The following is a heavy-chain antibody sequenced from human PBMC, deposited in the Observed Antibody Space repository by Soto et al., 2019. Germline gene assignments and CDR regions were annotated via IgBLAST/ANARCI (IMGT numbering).Heavy chain of an antibody. CDR1: EFTISSYA. CDR2: ISYDGSSK. V-gene: IGHV3-30-3*01. Sequence: GGSLRLSCAASEFTISSYAMHWVRQAPGKGLEWVAVISYDGSSKYNTDSVKGPFTISRDNSKNTVYLQMHSLTVDDTAVYYCARDAVAMDYWGQGTLVTVSS. D-gene: IGHD6-19*01. CDR3: ARDAVAMDY. J-gene: IGHJ4*02.